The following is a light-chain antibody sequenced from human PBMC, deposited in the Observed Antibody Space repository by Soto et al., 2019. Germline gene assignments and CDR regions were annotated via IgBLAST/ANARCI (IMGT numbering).Light chain of an antibody. CDR2: LSS. V-gene: IGKV2-28*01. Sequence: DIVMTQSPLSLPVTPGEPASISCRSSQSLLQTNGDNYLDWYLQKPEQSPQLLSYLSSNRASGVPARFSGSGSGTDFTLKISRVEAEDVGVYYCMQALQTPWTCGRGTVVEIK. CDR1: QSLLQTNGDNY. CDR3: MQALQTPWT. J-gene: IGKJ1*01.